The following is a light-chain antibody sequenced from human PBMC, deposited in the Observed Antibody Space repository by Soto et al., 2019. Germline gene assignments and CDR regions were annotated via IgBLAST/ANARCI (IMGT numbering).Light chain of an antibody. J-gene: IGKJ1*01. CDR3: QQYNNWPRT. CDR2: GAS. V-gene: IGKV3-15*01. CDR1: QSVSSN. Sequence: IVRTQSPATLCVSPGERAALSFRASQSVSSNLAWYQQKPCQSPSLLIYGASTRATGIPARFSGSGSGTEFTLTISSLQSEDFAVYYCQQYNNWPRTFGQGTKVDIK.